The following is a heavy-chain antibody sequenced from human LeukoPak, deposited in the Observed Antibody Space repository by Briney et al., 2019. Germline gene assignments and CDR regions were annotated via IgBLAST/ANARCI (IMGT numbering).Heavy chain of an antibody. CDR3: ARGRVGDGYNYLDY. Sequence: GGSLRLSCAASGFTFSSYGMHWVRQAPGKGLEWVAVIWYDGSNKYYADSVKGRFTLSRDNSKNTLYLQMNSLRAEDTAVYYCARGRVGDGYNYLDYWGQGTLVTVSS. CDR2: IWYDGSNK. CDR1: GFTFSSYG. V-gene: IGHV3-33*01. J-gene: IGHJ4*02. D-gene: IGHD5-24*01.